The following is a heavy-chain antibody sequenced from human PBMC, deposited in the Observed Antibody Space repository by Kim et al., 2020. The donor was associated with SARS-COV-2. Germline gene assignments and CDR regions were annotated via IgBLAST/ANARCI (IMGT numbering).Heavy chain of an antibody. CDR3: ARPYYCSTTTCYNYLNY. V-gene: IGHV3-30*07. J-gene: IGHJ4*02. D-gene: IGHD2-2*02. Sequence: VKGRFTISRDNFINTLYLQMHSLRAEDTAVYYCARPYYCSTTTCYNYLNYWGQGSLVTVSS.